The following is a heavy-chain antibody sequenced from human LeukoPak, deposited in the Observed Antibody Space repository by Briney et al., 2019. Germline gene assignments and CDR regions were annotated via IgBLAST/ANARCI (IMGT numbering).Heavy chain of an antibody. CDR3: ARTGVRELLFDY. CDR2: INDGNGNT. V-gene: IGHV1-3*01. D-gene: IGHD1-26*01. Sequence: ASVKVSCKASGYTFTSYAMHWVRQAPGQRLEWMGWINDGNGNTKYSQKFQGRVTITRDTSASTAYMELSSLRSEDTAVYYCARTGVRELLFDYWGQGTLVTVSS. CDR1: GYTFTSYA. J-gene: IGHJ4*02.